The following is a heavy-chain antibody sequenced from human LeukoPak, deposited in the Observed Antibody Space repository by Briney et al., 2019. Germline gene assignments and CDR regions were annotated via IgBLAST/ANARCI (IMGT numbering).Heavy chain of an antibody. V-gene: IGHV1-69*05. D-gene: IGHD5-18*01. J-gene: IGHJ4*02. Sequence: ASVKVSCKASGGTFSSYAISWVRQVPGQGLEWMGGIIPIFGTANYAQKFQGRVTITTDESTSTAYMELSSLRSEDTAVYYCARADTAMVTCDYWGQGTLVTVSS. CDR3: ARADTAMVTCDY. CDR2: IIPIFGTA. CDR1: GGTFSSYA.